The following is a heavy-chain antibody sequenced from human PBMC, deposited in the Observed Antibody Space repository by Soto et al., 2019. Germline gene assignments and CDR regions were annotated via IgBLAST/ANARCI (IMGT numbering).Heavy chain of an antibody. V-gene: IGHV3-13*01. CDR1: GFTFSSYD. CDR2: IGTAGDT. Sequence: GGSLRLSCAASGFTFSSYDMHWVRQAPGKGLEWVSAIGTAGDTYYPGSVKGRFTISRENAKNSLYLQMNSLRAGDTAVYYCARGGSRGLYYYYYMDVWGKGTTVTVSS. J-gene: IGHJ6*03. CDR3: ARGGSRGLYYYYYMDV. D-gene: IGHD3-10*01.